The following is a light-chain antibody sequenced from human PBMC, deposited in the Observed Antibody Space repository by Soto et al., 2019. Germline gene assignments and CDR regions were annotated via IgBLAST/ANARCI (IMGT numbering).Light chain of an antibody. CDR2: EVS. CDR1: SSDVGSYSL. J-gene: IGLJ2*01. CDR3: CSYAHSNTLI. Sequence: QPVLTQPASVSGSPGQSITISCTGTSSDVGSYSLVSWYQHHPGKAPKLIISEVSERPSGVSHRFSGSKSANTASLTISGLQPEDEADYYCCSYAHSNTLIFGGGTKLTVL. V-gene: IGLV2-23*02.